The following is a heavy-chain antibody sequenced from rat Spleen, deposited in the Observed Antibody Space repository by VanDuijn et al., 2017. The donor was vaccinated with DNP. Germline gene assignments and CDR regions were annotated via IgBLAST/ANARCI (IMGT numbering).Heavy chain of an antibody. J-gene: IGHJ2*01. CDR3: ARWKIGPHYFDY. D-gene: IGHD1-5*01. CDR1: AYSITTNY. Sequence: EVQLQESGPGLVKPSQSLSLTCSVTAYSITTNYWGWIRKFPGNKMEWVGHINYSGGTSYNPSLQSRISITRDTSKNQFFLQLNSVSTEDTATYYCARWKIGPHYFDYWGQGVMVTVSS. CDR2: INYSGGT. V-gene: IGHV3-1*01.